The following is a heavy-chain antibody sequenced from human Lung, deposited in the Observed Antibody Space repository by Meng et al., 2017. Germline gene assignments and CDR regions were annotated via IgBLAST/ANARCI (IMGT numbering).Heavy chain of an antibody. CDR1: GDSITNHNW. CDR2: IPHRGSS. V-gene: IGHV4-4*03. J-gene: IGHJ1*01. CDR3: LRGSGGSV. Sequence: QLRVSAPAPVTPLTPLSLTCAVSGDSITNHNWWAWVRQPPGKGLEWIGEIPHRGSSVYNPSIKSRVSMSIDKSKVQFSLKLTSVTAADTAVYHCLRGSGGSVWGQGTLVTVSS. D-gene: IGHD3-10*01.